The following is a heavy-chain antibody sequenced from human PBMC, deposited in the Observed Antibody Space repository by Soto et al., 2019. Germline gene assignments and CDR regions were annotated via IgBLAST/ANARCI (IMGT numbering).Heavy chain of an antibody. CDR2: ISSSSSYI. V-gene: IGHV3-21*01. J-gene: IGHJ5*02. Sequence: EVQLVDSGAGPVKPAGSLRLSCATTGFTFSSYSMNWVRQAPGTGLEWVSSISSSSSYIYYAYSVNGRFTISRDNAKNSLYLQMNSLRAEDTAVYYCARDLGSSWLRCPSGQGTTVTVAS. CDR3: ARDLGSSWLRCP. CDR1: GFTFSSYS. D-gene: IGHD6-13*01.